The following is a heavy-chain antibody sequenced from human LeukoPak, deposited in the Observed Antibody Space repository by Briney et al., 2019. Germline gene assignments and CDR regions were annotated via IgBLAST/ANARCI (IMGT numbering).Heavy chain of an antibody. V-gene: IGHV5-51*01. CDR3: ARLPLPPHYYDSSGPLARGAFDI. CDR1: GYSFTSYW. D-gene: IGHD3-22*01. Sequence: GESLKISCKGSGYSFTSYWIGWVRQMPGKGLEWMGIIYPGDSDTRYSPSFQGQVTISADKSISTAYLQWSSLKASDTAMYYCARLPLPPHYYDSSGPLARGAFDIWGQGTMVTVSS. J-gene: IGHJ3*02. CDR2: IYPGDSDT.